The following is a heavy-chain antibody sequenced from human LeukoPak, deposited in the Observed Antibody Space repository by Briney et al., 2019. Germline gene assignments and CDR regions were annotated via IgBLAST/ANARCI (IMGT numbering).Heavy chain of an antibody. CDR2: IIPIFGTA. CDR3: ARLVDGDVTLGWFDP. CDR1: GGTFSIYA. Sequence: ASVKVSCKASGGTFSIYAISWVRQAPGQGLEWMGGIIPIFGTANYAQKFQGRVTITADESTSTAYMELSSLRSEDTAVYYCARLVDGDVTLGWFDPWGQGTLVTVSS. D-gene: IGHD4-17*01. V-gene: IGHV1-69*13. J-gene: IGHJ5*02.